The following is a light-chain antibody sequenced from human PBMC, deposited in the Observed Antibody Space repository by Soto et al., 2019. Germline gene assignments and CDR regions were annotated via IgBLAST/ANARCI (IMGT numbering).Light chain of an antibody. V-gene: IGKV3-15*01. CDR2: GAS. J-gene: IGKJ1*01. CDR3: QQYNNWPPWT. CDR1: QSVYSS. Sequence: ETVMTQSPATLSVSPGERATLSCRASQSVYSSLAWYQQKPGQAPRPLIYGASTRATNIPARFSGSGSGTEFTLTISRLQSEDFAVYYCQQYNNWPPWTFGQGTKV.